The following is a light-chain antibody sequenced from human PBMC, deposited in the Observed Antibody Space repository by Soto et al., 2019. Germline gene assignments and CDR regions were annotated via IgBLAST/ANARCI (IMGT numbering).Light chain of an antibody. CDR2: WAS. Sequence: DIVMTQSPDSLSVSLGERATINCKSSQSVLYSSNNKNYLAWYQQKPGQPPKLLIYWASTRESGVPDRFSGSGSGTDFTLTISSLQAEDVAVYYCQQYYSAPRTFSQGTKVDIK. V-gene: IGKV4-1*01. J-gene: IGKJ1*01. CDR1: QSVLYSSNNKNY. CDR3: QQYYSAPRT.